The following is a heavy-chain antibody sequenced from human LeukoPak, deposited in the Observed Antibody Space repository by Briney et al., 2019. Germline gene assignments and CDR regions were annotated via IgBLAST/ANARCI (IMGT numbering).Heavy chain of an antibody. V-gene: IGHV4-39*01. J-gene: IGHJ4*02. CDR1: GGSISSSSHY. Sequence: SETLSLTCTVSGGSISSSSHYWGWIRQPPGKGLEWIGSIYYSGSTYYNPSLKSRVTISVDTSKNQFSLKLSSVTAADTAVYYCARSRTGTTRFLDYWGQGTLVTVSS. CDR2: IYYSGST. D-gene: IGHD1-1*01. CDR3: ARSRTGTTRFLDY.